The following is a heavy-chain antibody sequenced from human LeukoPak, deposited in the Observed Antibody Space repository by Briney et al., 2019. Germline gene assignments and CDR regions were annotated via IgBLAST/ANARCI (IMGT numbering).Heavy chain of an antibody. CDR1: GGSISRYY. Sequence: SETLSLTCTVSGGSISRYYWNWIRQPAGKGLEWIGRIYTSGTTNYNPSLKSRVTMSVDTSKNQFSLKLSSVTAADTAVYYCARHGPFGSGLDSWGQGTLVTVSS. D-gene: IGHD3-3*01. CDR2: IYTSGTT. V-gene: IGHV4-4*07. J-gene: IGHJ4*02. CDR3: ARHGPFGSGLDS.